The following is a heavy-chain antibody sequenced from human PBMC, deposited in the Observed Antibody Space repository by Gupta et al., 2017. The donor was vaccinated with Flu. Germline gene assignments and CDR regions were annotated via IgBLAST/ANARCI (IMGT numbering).Heavy chain of an antibody. Sequence: QVQLVQSGAEVKKPGSSVKVSCKASGGTFSSYAISWVRQAPGQGLEWMGEIIPIFGTANYAQKFQGRVTITADESTSTAYMELSSLRSEDTAVYYCARGDIGYCSGGSCSGFDYWGQGTLVTVSS. J-gene: IGHJ4*02. CDR2: IIPIFGTA. CDR3: ARGDIGYCSGGSCSGFDY. CDR1: GGTFSSYA. V-gene: IGHV1-69*01. D-gene: IGHD2-15*01.